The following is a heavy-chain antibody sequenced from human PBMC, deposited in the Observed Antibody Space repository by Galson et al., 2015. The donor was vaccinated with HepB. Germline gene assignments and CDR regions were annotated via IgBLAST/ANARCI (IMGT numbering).Heavy chain of an antibody. J-gene: IGHJ6*02. Sequence: SLRLSCAASGLTFSSFAMSWVRQPPGRGLEWVSVILGSGSSTYYADSVKGRFIISRDNSKNALYLQMNSLRAEDTALYYCAKDLVYDSSGYYSSGYYFGMDVWGQGTTVTVSS. CDR1: GLTFSSFA. CDR2: ILGSGSST. CDR3: AKDLVYDSSGYYSSGYYFGMDV. D-gene: IGHD3-22*01. V-gene: IGHV3-23*01.